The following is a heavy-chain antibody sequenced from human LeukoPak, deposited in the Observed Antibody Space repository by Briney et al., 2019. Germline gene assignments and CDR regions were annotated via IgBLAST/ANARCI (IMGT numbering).Heavy chain of an antibody. D-gene: IGHD3-22*01. CDR1: GFTFSTYA. Sequence: GGSLRLSCAASGFTFSTYAMSWVRQAPGKGLEWVSGITCSGGSTYYADSVKGRFPISRDNSKNTLFLQMNRLSAEDTAVYYCAKGFSTHYEYWGQGTLVTVSS. V-gene: IGHV3-23*01. CDR2: ITCSGGST. J-gene: IGHJ1*01. CDR3: AKGFSTHYEY.